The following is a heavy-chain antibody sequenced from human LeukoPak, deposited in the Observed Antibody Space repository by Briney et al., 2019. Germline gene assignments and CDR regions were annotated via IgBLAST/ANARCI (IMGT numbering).Heavy chain of an antibody. CDR1: GFTFTSSA. CDR3: AAVRGITMFPHDAFDI. Sequence: SVKVSCKASGFTFTSSAVQWVRQARGQRLEWIGWIVVGGGNTNYAQKFQERVTITRDMSTSTAYMELSSLRSEDTAVYYCAAVRGITMFPHDAFDIWGQGTMVTVSS. CDR2: IVVGGGNT. J-gene: IGHJ3*02. V-gene: IGHV1-58*01. D-gene: IGHD3-10*02.